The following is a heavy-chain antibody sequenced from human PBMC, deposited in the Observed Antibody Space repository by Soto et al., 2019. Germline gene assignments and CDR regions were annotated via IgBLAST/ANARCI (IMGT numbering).Heavy chain of an antibody. J-gene: IGHJ4*02. CDR1: GYTFTGYY. D-gene: IGHD2-21*02. V-gene: IGHV1-2*02. CDR3: VREGNCGADCYSTYYFDY. CDR2: INPNSGGT. Sequence: ASVKVSCKASGYTFTGYYMHWVRQAPGQGLEWMGWINPNSGGTNYAQKFQGRVTMTTDTSTSTAYMELRSLRSEDTAIYYCVREGNCGADCYSTYYFDYWGLGTLVTVSS.